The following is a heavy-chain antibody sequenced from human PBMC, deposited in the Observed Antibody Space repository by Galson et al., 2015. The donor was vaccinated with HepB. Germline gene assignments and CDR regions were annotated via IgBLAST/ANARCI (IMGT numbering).Heavy chain of an antibody. D-gene: IGHD4-17*01. CDR1: GGSFSGYY. CDR3: ARNDYGDYHDAFDI. J-gene: IGHJ3*02. V-gene: IGHV4-34*01. CDR2: INHSGST. Sequence: SETLSLTCAVYGGSFSGYYWSWIRQPPGKGLEWIGEINHSGSTNYNPSLKSRVTISVDTSKNQFSLKLSSVTAADTAVYYCARNDYGDYHDAFDIWGQGTMVTVSS.